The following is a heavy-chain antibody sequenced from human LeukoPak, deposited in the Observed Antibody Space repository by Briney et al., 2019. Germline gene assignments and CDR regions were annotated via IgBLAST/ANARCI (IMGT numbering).Heavy chain of an antibody. CDR2: IRYVGRTE. CDR1: GFPFSSYG. J-gene: IGHJ4*02. D-gene: IGHD2-21*01. Sequence: SLRLSCTGSGFPFSSYGMHWVRQTPGRGLEWVAFIRYVGRTEYYADSVKGRFTIAREDSHSTVHLHMKDLRPDDAAVYFCAKDLNTVVMQYFDSWGQGNLVRLSS. V-gene: IGHV3-30*02. CDR3: AKDLNTVVMQYFDS.